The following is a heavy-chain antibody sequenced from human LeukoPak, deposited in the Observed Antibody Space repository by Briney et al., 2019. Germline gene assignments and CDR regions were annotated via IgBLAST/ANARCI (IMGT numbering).Heavy chain of an antibody. V-gene: IGHV3-21*01. J-gene: IGHJ4*02. Sequence: GGSLRLSCEASGFTFTTYSMTWVRQAPGKGLEWVSIISSGSSAIFSADALKGRFTISRDDSKNTLSLQMNDLRVEDTAVYYCARERPDSRNLDSWGRGALVTVSS. D-gene: IGHD1-14*01. CDR2: ISSGSSAI. CDR1: GFTFTTYS. CDR3: ARERPDSRNLDS.